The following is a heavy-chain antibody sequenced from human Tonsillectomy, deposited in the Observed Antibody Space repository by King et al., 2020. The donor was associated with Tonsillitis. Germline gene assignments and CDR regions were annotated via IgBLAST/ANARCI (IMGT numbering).Heavy chain of an antibody. CDR2: INPRTGGT. CDR1: GYTFTGYY. V-gene: IGHV1-2*02. D-gene: IGHD5-12*01. Sequence: VQLVESGAGVKKPGASVKVSCKASGYTFTGYYIHWVRQAPGQGLEWMGWINPRTGGTNFAQKFQGRVTMTRDTSISTVNMELSRLRSDDTAVYYCARDRYPVDIVATLIPRYGGQGTLVTVSS. J-gene: IGHJ4*02. CDR3: ARDRYPVDIVATLIPRY.